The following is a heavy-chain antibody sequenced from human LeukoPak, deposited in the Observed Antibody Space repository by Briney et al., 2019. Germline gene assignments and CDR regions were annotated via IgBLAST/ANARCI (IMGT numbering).Heavy chain of an antibody. D-gene: IGHD4-17*01. CDR1: GFIFSSNG. CDR2: IWGDASNK. Sequence: HTGGSLRLSCVGSGFIFSSNGIHWVRQAPGKGLEWVAFIWGDASNKDYADSVKGRFTISRDNSKNTVYLQMSSLRVEGTAVYYCARDGQEVAPYGYDYWGQGTLVPVSS. V-gene: IGHV3-33*01. J-gene: IGHJ4*02. CDR3: ARDGQEVAPYGYDY.